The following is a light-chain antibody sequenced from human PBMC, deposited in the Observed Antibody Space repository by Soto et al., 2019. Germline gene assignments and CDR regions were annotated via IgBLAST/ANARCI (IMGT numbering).Light chain of an antibody. CDR3: QQYNSYSRT. V-gene: IGKV1-5*03. CDR1: QSISSW. CDR2: KAS. J-gene: IGKJ1*01. Sequence: DIQMTQSPSTLSGSVGDRVTITCRASQSISSWLAWYQQKPGKAPKLLIYKASSLESGLPSRFRGSASGTEFTLTISSLQPDDFATYYCQQYNSYSRTFGQGTKVEIK.